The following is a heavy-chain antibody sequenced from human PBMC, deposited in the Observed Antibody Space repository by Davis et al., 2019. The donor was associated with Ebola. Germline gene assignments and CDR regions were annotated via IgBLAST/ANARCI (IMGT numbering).Heavy chain of an antibody. CDR3: ARDRGSSGYYYYFDY. D-gene: IGHD3-22*01. Sequence: ASVKASCKASGYTFTSYAMHWVRQAPGQRLEWMGWINAGNGNTKYSQKFQGRVTITRDTSATTAYMELSSLRSEDTAVYYCARDRGSSGYYYYFDYWGQGTLVTVSS. J-gene: IGHJ4*02. V-gene: IGHV1-3*01. CDR2: INAGNGNT. CDR1: GYTFTSYA.